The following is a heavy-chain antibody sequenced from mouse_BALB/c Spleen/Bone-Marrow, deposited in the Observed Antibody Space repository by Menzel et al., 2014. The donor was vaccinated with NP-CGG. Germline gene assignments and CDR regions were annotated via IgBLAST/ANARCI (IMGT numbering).Heavy chain of an antibody. CDR3: ARDRGSYFDY. V-gene: IGHV2-2*02. J-gene: IGHJ2*01. CDR2: IWSGGST. CDR1: GFSLTSYG. D-gene: IGHD3-2*01. Sequence: VKLQESGPGLVQPSQSLSITCTVSGFSLTSYGVHWVRQSPGKGLEWLGVIWSGGSTDCNAAFISRLSISKDNSKSQVFFKMNSLQANDTAIYYCARDRGSYFDYWGQGTTLTVSS.